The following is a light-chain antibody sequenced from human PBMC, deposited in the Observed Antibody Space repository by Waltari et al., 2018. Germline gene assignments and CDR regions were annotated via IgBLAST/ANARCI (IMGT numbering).Light chain of an antibody. CDR1: ALPKHS. CDR2: KDT. V-gene: IGLV3-25*03. J-gene: IGLJ2*01. CDR3: QSADTDASVF. Sequence: SHELTQPPSVSVSPGQTARNTCPGDALPKHSASWYQQKAGQAPVLLTYKDTERPSGIPERFSGSSSGTTVTLTISGVQAEDEADYYCQSADTDASVFFGGGTKLTVL.